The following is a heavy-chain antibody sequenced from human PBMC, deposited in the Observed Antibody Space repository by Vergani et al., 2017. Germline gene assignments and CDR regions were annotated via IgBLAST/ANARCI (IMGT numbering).Heavy chain of an antibody. V-gene: IGHV3-64*04. J-gene: IGHJ4*02. Sequence: VQLVESGGGLVQPGGSLRLSCSASGFTFSSYAMHWVRQAPGKGLEYVSAISSNGGSTYYADSVKGRFTISADKSISTAYLQWSSLKASDTAMYYCARVDNSDIAAAGTLDYWGQGTLVTVSS. CDR1: GFTFSSYA. CDR3: ARVDNSDIAAAGTLDY. CDR2: ISSNGGST. D-gene: IGHD6-13*01.